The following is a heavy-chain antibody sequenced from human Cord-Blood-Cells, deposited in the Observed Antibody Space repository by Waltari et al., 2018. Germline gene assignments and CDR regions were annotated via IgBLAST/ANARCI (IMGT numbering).Heavy chain of an antibody. CDR1: GGTFSSYA. Sequence: QVQLVQSGAEVKKPGSSVKVSCKASGGTFSSYAISWVRQAPGQGLEWMGGIIPIFGTANYAQKFQGRVTITADESTSTAYMELSSLRSEDTAVYYCAREVSSSSSGPYYYYMDVWGKGTTVTVSS. D-gene: IGHD6-6*01. CDR3: AREVSSSSSGPYYYYMDV. J-gene: IGHJ6*03. CDR2: IIPIFGTA. V-gene: IGHV1-69*01.